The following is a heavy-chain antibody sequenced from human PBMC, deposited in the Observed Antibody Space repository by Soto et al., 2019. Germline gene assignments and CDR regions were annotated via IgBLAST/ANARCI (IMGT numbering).Heavy chain of an antibody. V-gene: IGHV4-34*01. CDR3: ARAYSGWMRAGDYYYYYMDV. CDR2: INHSGST. J-gene: IGHJ6*03. D-gene: IGHD1-26*01. CDR1: GGSFSGYY. Sequence: PSETLSLTCAVYGGSFSGYYWCWIRQPPGKGLEWIGEINHSGSTNYNPSLKSRVTISVDTSKNQFSLKLSSVTAADTAVYYCARAYSGWMRAGDYYYYYMDVWGKGTTVT.